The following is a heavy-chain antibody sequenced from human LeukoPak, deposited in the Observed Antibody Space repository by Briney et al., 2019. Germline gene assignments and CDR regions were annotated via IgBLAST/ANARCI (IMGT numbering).Heavy chain of an antibody. Sequence: PGGSLRLSCAASGFTFSDYNMNWIRQAPGKGLEWVSYISSSGSPIYYADSVKGRFTIFRDNARNSLYLQMSSLRAEVTAVYYCARESEWKIDYWGQGTLVTVSS. CDR1: GFTFSDYN. J-gene: IGHJ4*02. CDR3: ARESEWKIDY. CDR2: ISSSGSPI. D-gene: IGHD3-3*01. V-gene: IGHV3-11*01.